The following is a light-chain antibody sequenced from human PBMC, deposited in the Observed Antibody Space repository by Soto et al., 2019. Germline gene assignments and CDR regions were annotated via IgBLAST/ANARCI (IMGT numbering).Light chain of an antibody. CDR1: QSVSSN. CDR3: QQYNNWPPIT. CDR2: GAS. Sequence: TQSPGTLSLSPGERATLSCRASQSVSSNLAWYQQRPGQAPRLLIYGASTRATGIPARFRGSGSGTEFTLTISSLQSEDFAVYYCQQYNNWPPITFGQGTRLEIK. V-gene: IGKV3-15*01. J-gene: IGKJ5*01.